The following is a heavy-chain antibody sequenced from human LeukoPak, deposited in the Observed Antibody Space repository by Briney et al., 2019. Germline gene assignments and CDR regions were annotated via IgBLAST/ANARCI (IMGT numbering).Heavy chain of an antibody. V-gene: IGHV3-48*04. CDR3: ARDGLYYYDSSGYSFFDY. J-gene: IGHJ4*02. Sequence: GGSLRLSCAASGFTFSSYSMNWVRQAPGKGLEWVSYISSSSSTIYYADSVKGRFTISRDNAKNSLYLQMNSLRAEDTAVYYCARDGLYYYDSSGYSFFDYWGQGTLVTVSS. D-gene: IGHD3-22*01. CDR2: ISSSSSTI. CDR1: GFTFSSYS.